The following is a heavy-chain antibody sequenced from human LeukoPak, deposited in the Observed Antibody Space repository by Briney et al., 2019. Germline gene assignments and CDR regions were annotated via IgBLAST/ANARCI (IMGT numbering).Heavy chain of an antibody. J-gene: IGHJ5*02. CDR3: AKGGLWIDAPISPDP. V-gene: IGHV3-23*01. Sequence: GGSLRLSCAASGFTFSSYAMSWVRQAPGKGLEWVSAISGSGGSTYYADSVKGRFTISRDNSKNTLYLQTNSLRAEDTAVYYCAKGGLWIDAPISPDPWGQGTLVTVSS. D-gene: IGHD3-3*01. CDR1: GFTFSSYA. CDR2: ISGSGGST.